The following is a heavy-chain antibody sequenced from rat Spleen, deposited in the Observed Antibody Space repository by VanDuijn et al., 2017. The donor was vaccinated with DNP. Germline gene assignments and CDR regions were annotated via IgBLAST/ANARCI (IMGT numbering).Heavy chain of an antibody. D-gene: IGHD1-12*02. Sequence: EVQLQESGPGLVKPSQSLSLTCSVTSYSITSNYWGWIRKFPGNKMEWIGHISYSGSTSYNPSLTSRISITRDTSKNQFFLHLNSVTTEDTATYFCASYYYDGYYALDAWGQGTSVTVSS. CDR3: ASYYYDGYYALDA. CDR2: ISYSGST. J-gene: IGHJ4*01. V-gene: IGHV3-1*01. CDR1: SYSITSNY.